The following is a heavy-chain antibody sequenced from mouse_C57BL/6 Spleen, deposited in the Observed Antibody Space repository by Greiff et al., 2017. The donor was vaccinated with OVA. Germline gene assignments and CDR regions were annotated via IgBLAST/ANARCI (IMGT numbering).Heavy chain of an antibody. J-gene: IGHJ2*01. CDR1: GYTFTNYW. V-gene: IGHV1-63*01. CDR3: ARREYYGSSGFDY. Sequence: QVQLQQSGAELVRPGTSVKMSCKASGYTFTNYWIGWAKQRPGHGLEWIGDIYPGDGYTNYNEKFKGKATLTADKSSSTAYMQLSSLTSEDSAIYYCARREYYGSSGFDYWGQGTTLTVSS. D-gene: IGHD1-1*01. CDR2: IYPGDGYT.